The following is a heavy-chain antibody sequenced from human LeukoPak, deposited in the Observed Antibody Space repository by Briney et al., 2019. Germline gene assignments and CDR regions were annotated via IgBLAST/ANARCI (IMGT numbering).Heavy chain of an antibody. D-gene: IGHD3-10*01. V-gene: IGHV3-23*01. CDR1: GFTISSYA. CDR3: AKDPMVRGVFDY. CDR2: ISGSGGST. J-gene: IGHJ4*02. Sequence: GSLRLSCSASGFTISSYAMSWVRQAPGKGLEWVSAISGSGGSTYYADSVKGRFTISRDNSKNTLYLQMNSLRAEDTAVYYCAKDPMVRGVFDYWGQGTLVTVSS.